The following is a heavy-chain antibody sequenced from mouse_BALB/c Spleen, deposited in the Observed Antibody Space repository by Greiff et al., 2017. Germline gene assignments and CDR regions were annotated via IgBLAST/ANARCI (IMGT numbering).Heavy chain of an antibody. CDR2: ISYDGSN. CDR1: GYSITSGYY. V-gene: IGHV3-6*02. D-gene: IGHD2-1*01. CDR3: ARDDYGNYAMDY. Sequence: EVQVVESGPGLVKPSQSLSLTCSVTGYSITSGYYWNWIRQFPGNKLEWMGYISYDGSNNYNPSLKNRISITRDTSKNQFFLKLNSVTTEDTATYYCARDDYGNYAMDYWGQGTSVTVSS. J-gene: IGHJ4*01.